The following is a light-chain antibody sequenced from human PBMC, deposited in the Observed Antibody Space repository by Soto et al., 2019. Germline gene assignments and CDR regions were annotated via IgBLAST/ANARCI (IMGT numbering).Light chain of an antibody. CDR2: EVT. V-gene: IGLV2-8*01. CDR3: ASYAGSNNFEV. J-gene: IGLJ1*01. CDR1: SSDVGKYNY. Sequence: QSVLTQPPSASGSPGQSVTISCTGTSSDVGKYNYVPWYQQHPGKVPKLLIYEVTKRPSGVPDRFSGSKSGNTASLTVSGLQAEDEADYYCASYAGSNNFEVFGTGTKVTVL.